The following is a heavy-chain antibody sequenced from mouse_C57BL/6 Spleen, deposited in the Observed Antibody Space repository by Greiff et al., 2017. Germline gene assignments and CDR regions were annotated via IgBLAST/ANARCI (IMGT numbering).Heavy chain of an antibody. J-gene: IGHJ1*03. CDR1: EYEFPSHD. CDR2: INSDGGST. Sequence: EVQRVESGGGLVQPGESLKLSCESNEYEFPSHDMSWVRKTPEKRLELVAAINSDGGSTYYPDTMDRRFIISRDNTKKALYLRMISLRSEDTALYYCARLLLEGYFDVWGTGTTVTVSS. V-gene: IGHV5-2*01. CDR3: ARLLLEGYFDV.